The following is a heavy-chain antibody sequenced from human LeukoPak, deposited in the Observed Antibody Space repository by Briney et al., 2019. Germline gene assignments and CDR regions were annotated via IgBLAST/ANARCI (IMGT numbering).Heavy chain of an antibody. CDR1: GFTFSSFA. CDR2: ISSSGSTT. D-gene: IGHD6-6*01. V-gene: IGHV3-23*01. J-gene: IGHJ4*02. Sequence: GGSLRLSCVDSGFTFSSFAMSWVRQAPGKGLEWVSTISSSGSTTYYVDSVKGRFTISRDNSRNTLYLQMNSLRGEDTAVYYCAREAPAFDYWGQGTLVTVS. CDR3: AREAPAFDY.